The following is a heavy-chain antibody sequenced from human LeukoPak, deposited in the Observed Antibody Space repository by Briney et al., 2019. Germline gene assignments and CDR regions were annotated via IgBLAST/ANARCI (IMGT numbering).Heavy chain of an antibody. J-gene: IGHJ4*02. D-gene: IGHD4-17*01. CDR2: INTNNGAT. Sequence: ASVKVSCKASDYTFTGYYMHWVRQAPGQGPEWMGWINTNNGATKYAQRFQGRVTMTRDTSISTTYLELSRLTSDDAAVYYCARDRNTVTTSFDYWGQGTLVTVSS. CDR1: DYTFTGYY. CDR3: ARDRNTVTTSFDY. V-gene: IGHV1-2*02.